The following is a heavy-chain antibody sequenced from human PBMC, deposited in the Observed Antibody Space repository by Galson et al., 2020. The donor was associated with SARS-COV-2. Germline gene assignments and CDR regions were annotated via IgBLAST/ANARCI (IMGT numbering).Heavy chain of an antibody. J-gene: IGHJ4*02. Sequence: ETSETLSLTCTVSGGSISAGAYYWTWIRQHPRKGLEWIGYIYYIGYTYYNPSLKRRVIISVDTSKNQFSLKLNSVTAADTAVYYCARGPSARPRPAHVDSWGRGTLVTVSS. V-gene: IGHV4-31*03. CDR3: ARGPSARPRPAHVDS. CDR2: IYYIGYT. CDR1: GGSISAGAYY. D-gene: IGHD2-2*02.